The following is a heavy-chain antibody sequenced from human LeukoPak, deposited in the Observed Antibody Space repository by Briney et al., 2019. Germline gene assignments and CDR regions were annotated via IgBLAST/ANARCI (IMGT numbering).Heavy chain of an antibody. Sequence: SETLSLTCTVSGGSISSYYWSWIRQPPGKGLERIGFIYYSGSTNYNPSLKSRVTISVDTSKNQFSLKLSSVTAADTAVYYCARDERYYYGSGSYGGAFDIWGQGTMVTVSS. CDR2: IYYSGST. J-gene: IGHJ3*02. V-gene: IGHV4-59*01. CDR3: ARDERYYYGSGSYGGAFDI. D-gene: IGHD3-10*01. CDR1: GGSISSYY.